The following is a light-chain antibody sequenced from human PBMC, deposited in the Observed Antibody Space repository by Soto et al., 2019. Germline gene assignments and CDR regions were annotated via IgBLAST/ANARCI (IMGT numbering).Light chain of an antibody. CDR2: SAS. V-gene: IGKV1-27*01. CDR3: HQYGTFPIT. CDR1: QGISSY. J-gene: IGKJ5*01. Sequence: DIQLTQSPSSLSPSVGDRVTITCRVSQGISSYLNWYRQKPGKVPKLLIYSASNLQSGVPSRFSGSGSGTDFTLTISSLQPEDFAVYFCHQYGTFPITFGQGTRLEIK.